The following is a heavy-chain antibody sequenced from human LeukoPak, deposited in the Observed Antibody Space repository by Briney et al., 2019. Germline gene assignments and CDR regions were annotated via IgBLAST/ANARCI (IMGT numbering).Heavy chain of an antibody. J-gene: IGHJ4*02. Sequence: GRSPRLSCAASGFTFSSYGMHWVRQAPGKGLEWVAVIWEDGRNKYYADSVKGRFTISRDSPKNTLYLGMGSLRAEDTAVYYCAREWRLRYYFDYWGQGTLVTVSS. D-gene: IGHD4-17*01. CDR1: GFTFSSYG. V-gene: IGHV3-33*01. CDR2: IWEDGRNK. CDR3: AREWRLRYYFDY.